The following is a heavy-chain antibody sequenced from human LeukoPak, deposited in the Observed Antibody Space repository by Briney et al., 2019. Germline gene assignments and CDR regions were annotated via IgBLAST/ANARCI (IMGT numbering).Heavy chain of an antibody. CDR2: IKQDGSEK. J-gene: IGHJ6*02. V-gene: IGHV3-7*01. CDR3: ARDPGAQGYYYYYGMDV. CDR1: GFAVSARP. Sequence: GGSLRLSCEASGFAVSARPMSWVRQAPGKGLEWVANIKQDGSEKYYVDSVKGRFTISRDNAKNSLYLQMNSLRAEDTAVYYCARDPGAQGYYYYYGMDVWGQGTTVTVSS. D-gene: IGHD3-10*01.